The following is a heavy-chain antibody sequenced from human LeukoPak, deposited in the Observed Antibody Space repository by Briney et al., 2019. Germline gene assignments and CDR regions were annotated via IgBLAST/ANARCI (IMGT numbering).Heavy chain of an antibody. CDR3: ARGPPDCSSTSCYAFDAFDV. D-gene: IGHD2-2*01. V-gene: IGHV4-39*07. J-gene: IGHJ3*01. Sequence: PSETLSLTCTVSDDSISSTSYYWGWIRQPPGKGLEGIGSMYSSGSTYYSPSLKSRVTISVDTSKNHFSLKLSSVTAADTAVYYCARGPPDCSSTSCYAFDAFDVWGQGTMVTVSS. CDR2: MYSSGST. CDR1: DDSISSTSYY.